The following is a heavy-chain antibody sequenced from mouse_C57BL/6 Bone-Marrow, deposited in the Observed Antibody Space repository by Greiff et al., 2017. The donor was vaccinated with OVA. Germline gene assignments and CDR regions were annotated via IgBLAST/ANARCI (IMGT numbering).Heavy chain of an antibody. J-gene: IGHJ3*01. Sequence: VQLQESGAELVKPGASVKISCKASGYAFSSYWMNWVKQRPGKGLEWIGQIYPGDGDTNYNGEFKGKATLTADKSSSTAYMQLSSLTSEDSAVYFCARGGDYDTFAYWGQGTLVTVSA. CDR3: ARGGDYDTFAY. CDR2: IYPGDGDT. V-gene: IGHV1-80*01. D-gene: IGHD2-4*01. CDR1: GYAFSSYW.